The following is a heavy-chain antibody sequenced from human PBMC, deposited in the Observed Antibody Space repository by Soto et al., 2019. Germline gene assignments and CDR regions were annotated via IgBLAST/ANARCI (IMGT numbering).Heavy chain of an antibody. CDR2: INHSGSA. CDR1: GESFSGYI. V-gene: IGHV4-34*01. J-gene: IGHJ4*02. D-gene: IGHD6-19*01. CDR3: ARGLITGSHYSGGWYYFDS. Sequence: QVQLQQSGAGLLKPSETLSLTCAVYGESFSGYIWTWIRQTPGKGLQLIGQINHSGSASYNPSLKSQVTISVHKSNIQFSLELSSVTAADKAVYYCARGLITGSHYSGGWYYFDSWGQGTQVTVSS.